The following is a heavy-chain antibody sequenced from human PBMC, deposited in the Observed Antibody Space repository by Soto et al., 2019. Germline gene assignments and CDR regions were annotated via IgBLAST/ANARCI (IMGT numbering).Heavy chain of an antibody. V-gene: IGHV5-51*01. CDR1: GYSFTSYW. CDR2: IYPGDSDT. Sequence: ESLKISCKGSGYSFTSYWIGWVRQMPGKGLEWMGIIYPGDSDTRYSPSFQGQVTISADKSISTAYLQWSSLKASDTAMYYCARLGLYSSSPEYYYYYYGMDVWGQGTTVTVSS. D-gene: IGHD6-6*01. J-gene: IGHJ6*02. CDR3: ARLGLYSSSPEYYYYYYGMDV.